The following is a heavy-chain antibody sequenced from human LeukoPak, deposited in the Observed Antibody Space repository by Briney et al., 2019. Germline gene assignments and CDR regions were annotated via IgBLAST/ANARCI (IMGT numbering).Heavy chain of an antibody. J-gene: IGHJ4*02. D-gene: IGHD3-3*01. CDR3: AVEGFLLDFDF. V-gene: IGHV3-23*01. CDR1: GFTFSTYA. CDR2: ITHSGDA. Sequence: GGSLRLSCAASGFTFSTYAMRWVRHAPGKGVEWVSSITHSGDAYYPDCVKGRFTISRDNSQSTVYLQMSSLRVYDTDIYYCAVEGFLLDFDFWGQGTLVTVSS.